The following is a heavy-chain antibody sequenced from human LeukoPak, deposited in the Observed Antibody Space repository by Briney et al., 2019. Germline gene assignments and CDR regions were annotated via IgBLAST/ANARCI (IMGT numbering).Heavy chain of an antibody. CDR1: GGSVSSGGYY. CDR2: IQDSENT. V-gene: IGHV4-61*08. Sequence: SETLSLTCTVSGGSVSSGGYYWSWIRQPPGKGLEWIGFIQDSENTNYNPSLKSRVTISLDTSKNQVSLKLTSVTAADTAVYYCVRGTGYWGQGTLPTVSS. CDR3: VRGTGY. J-gene: IGHJ4*02.